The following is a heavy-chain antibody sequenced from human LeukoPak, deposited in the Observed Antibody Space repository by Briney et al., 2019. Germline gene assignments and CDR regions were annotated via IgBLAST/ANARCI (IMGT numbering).Heavy chain of an antibody. V-gene: IGHV3-30*01. D-gene: IGHD3-10*01. J-gene: IGHJ6*03. CDR1: GFTFSSYA. CDR2: ISYDGSNK. Sequence: PGGPLRLSCAASGFTFSSYAMHWVRQAPGKGLEWVAVISYDGSNKYYADSVKGRFTISRDNSQNPLYLQMNSLRAEDTAVYYCARRFGEFYYYYYYMDVWGKGTTVTVSS. CDR3: ARRFGEFYYYYYYMDV.